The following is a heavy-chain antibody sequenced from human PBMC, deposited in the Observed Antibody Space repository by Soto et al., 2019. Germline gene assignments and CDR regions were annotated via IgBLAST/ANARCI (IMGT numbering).Heavy chain of an antibody. CDR2: ISYDGSNK. V-gene: IGHV3-30-3*01. J-gene: IGHJ4*02. CDR3: ARDYGDYLYYFDY. D-gene: IGHD4-17*01. CDR1: GFTFSSYA. Sequence: QVQLVESGGGVVQPGRSLRLSCAASGFTFSSYAMHWVRQAPGKGLEWVAVISYDGSNKYYADSVKGRFTISRDNSKNTLYLQMNSLRAEDTAVYYCARDYGDYLYYFDYWGQGTLVTVSS.